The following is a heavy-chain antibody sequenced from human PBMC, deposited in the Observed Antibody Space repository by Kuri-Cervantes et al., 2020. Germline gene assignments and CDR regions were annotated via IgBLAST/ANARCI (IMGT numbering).Heavy chain of an antibody. V-gene: IGHV1-2*02. CDR3: ARFSEGYCSGGSCLRGLYYFDY. Sequence: ASVKVSCKASGYTFTGYYMHWVRQAPGQGLEWMGWINPNSGGTNYAQKFQGRVTMTRDTSISTAYMELSRLRSDDTAVYYCARFSEGYCSGGSCLRGLYYFDYWGQGTLVTVSS. CDR1: GYTFTGYY. J-gene: IGHJ4*02. D-gene: IGHD2-15*01. CDR2: INPNSGGT.